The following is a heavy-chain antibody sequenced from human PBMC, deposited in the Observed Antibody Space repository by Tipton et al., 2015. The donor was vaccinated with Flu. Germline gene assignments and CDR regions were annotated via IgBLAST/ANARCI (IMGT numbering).Heavy chain of an antibody. V-gene: IGHV5-51*01. Sequence: VQLVQSGAEVKKPGESLKISCQASGYSFTSYWIGWVRQMPGKGLELMGIMYPGDSDTRYSPSFQGQVTISADKSMSTAYLQWSSLKASDTGIYYCARHQSQQPLPSEKDAFDIWGQGTMVTVSS. CDR3: ARHQSQQPLPSEKDAFDI. D-gene: IGHD6-13*01. J-gene: IGHJ3*02. CDR1: GYSFTSYW. CDR2: MYPGDSDT.